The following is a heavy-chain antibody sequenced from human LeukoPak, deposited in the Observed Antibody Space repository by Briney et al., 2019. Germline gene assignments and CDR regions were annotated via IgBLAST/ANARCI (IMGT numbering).Heavy chain of an antibody. Sequence: SETLSLTCTVPGESINRLYWSWIRQPPRQGLEWIGFIYTRGSTNYNPSLKSRVTMSGDTSKNQVSLTLNSVTAADTAVYYCARHWIETTKTYSYWFDPWGQGTLVTVSS. CDR2: IYTRGST. V-gene: IGHV4-4*09. CDR3: ARHWIETTKTYSYWFDP. D-gene: IGHD1-1*01. CDR1: GESINRLY. J-gene: IGHJ5*02.